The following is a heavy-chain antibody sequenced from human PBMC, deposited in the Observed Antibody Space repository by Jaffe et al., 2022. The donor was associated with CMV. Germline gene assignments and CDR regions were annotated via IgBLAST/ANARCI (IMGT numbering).Heavy chain of an antibody. V-gene: IGHV1-2*02. Sequence: QVQLVQSGAEVKKPGASVKVSCKVSGYSFTAYYFHWVRQAPGQGLEWLGWINPDSGATSLAQEFQGRVTLTRDTSISAAYMELRGLTSDDTAIYYCARDSFYYGLGDWGQGTLVTVSS. CDR3: ARDSFYYGLGD. J-gene: IGHJ4*02. D-gene: IGHD3-10*01. CDR1: GYSFTAYY. CDR2: INPDSGAT.